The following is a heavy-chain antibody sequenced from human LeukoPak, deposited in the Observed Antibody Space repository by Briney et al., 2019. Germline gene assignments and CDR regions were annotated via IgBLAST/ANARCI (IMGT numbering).Heavy chain of an antibody. CDR1: GVTVGNNY. D-gene: IGHD6-6*01. CDR3: ARDPPAVAANTYG. CDR2: IYSGGST. J-gene: IGHJ4*02. V-gene: IGHV3-66*01. Sequence: GGSLRLSCAASGVTVGNNYMNWVRQAPGKGLEWVSLIYSGGSTHYADSVKGRFTISRGNSKNTLYLQMNSLRVDDTAVYYCARDPPAVAANTYGWGQGTLVTASS.